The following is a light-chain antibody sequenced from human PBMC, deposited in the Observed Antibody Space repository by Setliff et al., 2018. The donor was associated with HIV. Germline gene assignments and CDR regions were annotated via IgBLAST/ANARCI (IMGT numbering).Light chain of an antibody. CDR3: SSYTSITPLYV. CDR2: DVS. V-gene: IGLV2-14*03. J-gene: IGLJ1*01. CDR1: SSDVGGYNY. Sequence: ALAQPASVSGSPGQSITISCTGTSSDVGGYNYVSWYQQHPGKAPKLMISDVSNRPSGVSNRFSGSKSGNTASLTISGLQAEDEADYYCSSYTSITPLYVFGTGTKVTVL.